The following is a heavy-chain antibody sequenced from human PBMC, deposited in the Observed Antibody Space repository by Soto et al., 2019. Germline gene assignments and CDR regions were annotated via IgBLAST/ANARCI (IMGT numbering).Heavy chain of an antibody. CDR1: GYAFTNYA. V-gene: IGHV1-3*01. D-gene: IGHD3-10*01. CDR3: ARGFRASGSTFDS. Sequence: TSVQVSCKPYGYAFTNYAIHWERRAPGQRLDWMGWINVGNGNTKYSQKFQDRVTITRDTSASTAYMELSSLRSEDTAVYYCARGFRASGSTFDSWGQGTLVTVSS. J-gene: IGHJ4*02. CDR2: INVGNGNT.